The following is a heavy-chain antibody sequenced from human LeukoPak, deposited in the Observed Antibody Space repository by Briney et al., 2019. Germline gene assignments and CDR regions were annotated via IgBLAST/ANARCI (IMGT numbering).Heavy chain of an antibody. CDR1: GGSISNYY. D-gene: IGHD1-1*01. CDR2: SYHRGST. CDR3: ARDRELGY. V-gene: IGHV4-59*01. J-gene: IGHJ4*02. Sequence: SETLSLTCTVSGGSISNYYWSWIRQSPGKGPEWVGWSYHRGSTSYNPSLKSRVAISVDTSKNQFSLKLSSVTAADTAVYYCARDRELGYWGQGTLVIVSS.